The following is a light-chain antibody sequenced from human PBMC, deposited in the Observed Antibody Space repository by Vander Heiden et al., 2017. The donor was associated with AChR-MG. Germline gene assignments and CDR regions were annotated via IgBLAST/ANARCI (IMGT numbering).Light chain of an antibody. CDR3: QSYDSSNRGV. Sequence: FMLTPPRSVSESPGKTVTISCTGSSGSIASNYVQWYQQRPCSAPTNVIYEDNQRPSGGPDRFSGSIDSSSNSASLTISGLKTEDEADYYCQSYDSSNRGVFGGGTRLTV. J-gene: IGLJ3*02. CDR1: SGSIASNY. V-gene: IGLV6-57*02. CDR2: EDN.